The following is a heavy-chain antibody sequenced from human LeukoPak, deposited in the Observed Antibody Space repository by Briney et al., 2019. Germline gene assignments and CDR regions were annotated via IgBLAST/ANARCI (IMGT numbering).Heavy chain of an antibody. V-gene: IGHV3-30-3*02. CDR1: GFTFSSYA. J-gene: IGHJ4*02. D-gene: IGHD1-26*01. Sequence: PGRSLRLSCAASGFTFSSYAMHWLRQAPGKGLEWVAVISYDGSNRYYADSVKGRFTISRDNSKNTLYLQMNSLRAEDTAVYYCGKRLTSWELEYWGQGTLVTVSS. CDR2: ISYDGSNR. CDR3: GKRLTSWELEY.